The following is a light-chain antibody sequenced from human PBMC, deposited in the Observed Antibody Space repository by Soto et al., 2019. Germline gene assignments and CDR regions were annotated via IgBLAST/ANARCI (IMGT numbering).Light chain of an antibody. J-gene: IGLJ2*01. CDR1: NIGSES. CDR3: QVWDKTNDHSGV. CDR2: YDR. Sequence: SYELTHPPSVSVAPGKTARIPCGGNNIGSESVHWYQHKPGQAPVLVMFYDRVRPSGIPERFSGSNSGNTATLTISRVEAGDEADYDCQVWDKTNDHSGVFGGGTQLTVL. V-gene: IGLV3-21*04.